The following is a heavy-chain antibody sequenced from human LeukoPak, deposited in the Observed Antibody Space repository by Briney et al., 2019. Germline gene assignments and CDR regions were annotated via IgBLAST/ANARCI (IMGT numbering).Heavy chain of an antibody. CDR1: GFTFSSYG. Sequence: GRSPRLSCAASGFTFSSYGMHWVRQAPGKGLEWVAVIWYDGNNKYYADSVKGRFTISRDTSKNTLYLQMNSLRAEDTAVYYCARSLVGAAFDGWGQGTMVTVSS. D-gene: IGHD6-13*01. CDR3: ARSLVGAAFDG. CDR2: IWYDGNNK. J-gene: IGHJ3*01. V-gene: IGHV3-33*01.